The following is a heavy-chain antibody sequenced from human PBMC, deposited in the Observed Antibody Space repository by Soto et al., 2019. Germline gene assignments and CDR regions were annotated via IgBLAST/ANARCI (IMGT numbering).Heavy chain of an antibody. CDR2: IYYTGNI. CDR3: AKQGRCSISSCYDVGSPYNYFNP. V-gene: IGHV4-39*01. D-gene: IGHD2-2*01. CDR1: GGSISNSLNY. J-gene: IGHJ5*02. Sequence: QLQLQESSPGLVKPSETLSLTCSVSGGSISNSLNYWGWIRQPPGKGLKWIGTIYYTGNIYYNPSLKRRVTISIDTSRNQFSLRLSSVTAADTAVYYCAKQGRCSISSCYDVGSPYNYFNPWGQGTLVTFST.